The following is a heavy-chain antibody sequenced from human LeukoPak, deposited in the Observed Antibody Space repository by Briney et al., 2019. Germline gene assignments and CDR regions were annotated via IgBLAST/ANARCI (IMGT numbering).Heavy chain of an antibody. CDR1: GYTFTSYG. CDR3: ARGRRILVGDTNAGDYFDY. Sequence: GASVKVSCKASGYTFTSYGISWVRQAPGQGLEWMGWISAYNGGTYYAQKFQGRVTMTRDTSISTAYIELSRLRSDDTAVYYCARGRRILVGDTNAGDYFDYWGQGTLVTVSS. J-gene: IGHJ4*02. CDR2: ISAYNGGT. D-gene: IGHD1-26*01. V-gene: IGHV1-18*01.